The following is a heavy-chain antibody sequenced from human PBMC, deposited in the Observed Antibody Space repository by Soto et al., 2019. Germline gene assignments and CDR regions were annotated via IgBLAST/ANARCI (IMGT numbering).Heavy chain of an antibody. CDR2: INHSGST. V-gene: IGHV4-34*02. D-gene: IGHD1-26*01. CDR1: GGSFSDYY. Sequence: QVQLQQRGVGLLKPSETLSLTCAVLGGSFSDYYWTWIRQPPGKGLEWIGEINHSGSTSYNPSLKSRLTLSVDTSTKEFSLNLSSVTAADTAAYHCVRGRAFMSRVAFDIWGQGTMVTVSS. CDR3: VRGRAFMSRVAFDI. J-gene: IGHJ3*02.